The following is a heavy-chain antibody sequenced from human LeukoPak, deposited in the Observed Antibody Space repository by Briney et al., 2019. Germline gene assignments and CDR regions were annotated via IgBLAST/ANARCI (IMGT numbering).Heavy chain of an antibody. CDR2: IYPGDSDT. CDR1: GYSFTSYW. D-gene: IGHD3-9*01. Sequence: GESLKISCKGSGYSFTSYWIGWVRQMPGKGLEWMGIIYPGDSDTRYSPSFQGQVTISADKSISTAYLQWSSLKASDTAMYYCARRGSINFDWMTLDYWGQGTLVTVSS. V-gene: IGHV5-51*01. CDR3: ARRGSINFDWMTLDY. J-gene: IGHJ4*02.